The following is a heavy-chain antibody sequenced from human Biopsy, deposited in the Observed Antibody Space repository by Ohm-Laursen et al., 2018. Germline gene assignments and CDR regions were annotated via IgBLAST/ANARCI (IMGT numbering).Heavy chain of an antibody. D-gene: IGHD3-10*01. Sequence: SLRLSCAASGFTFSGYGMHWVRQAPGKGLESVAVISYDGSNKYEADSVKGRFTISRDNSKNTMSLQMNSLRTEDTAVYYCAKDLVVRGVGDHGMDVWGQGTTVTVSS. J-gene: IGHJ6*02. CDR2: ISYDGSNK. V-gene: IGHV3-30*18. CDR3: AKDLVVRGVGDHGMDV. CDR1: GFTFSGYG.